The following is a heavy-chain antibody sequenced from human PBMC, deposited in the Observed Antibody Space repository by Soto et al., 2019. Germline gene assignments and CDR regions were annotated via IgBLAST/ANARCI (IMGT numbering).Heavy chain of an antibody. CDR1: GFTFSSYG. Sequence: GGSLRLSCAASGFTFSSYGMHWVRQAPGKGLEWVAVIWYDGSNKYYADSVKGRFTISRDNSKNTLYLQMNSLRAEDTAVYYCARVPNSSGWYVEVFRDYYYGMDVWGQGTTVTVSS. J-gene: IGHJ6*02. V-gene: IGHV3-33*01. CDR2: IWYDGSNK. D-gene: IGHD6-19*01. CDR3: ARVPNSSGWYVEVFRDYYYGMDV.